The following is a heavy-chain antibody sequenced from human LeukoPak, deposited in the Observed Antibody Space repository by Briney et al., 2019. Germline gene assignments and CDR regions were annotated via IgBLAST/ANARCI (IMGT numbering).Heavy chain of an antibody. J-gene: IGHJ4*02. CDR1: GFTFSSYA. D-gene: IGHD6-13*01. Sequence: GGSLRLSCAAPGFTFSSYAMSWVRQAPGKGLEWVSSISSSSYIYYADSVKGRFTISRDNAKNSLYLQMNSLRAEDTAVYYCAREWLAAEFDYWGQGTLVTVSS. V-gene: IGHV3-21*01. CDR3: AREWLAAEFDY. CDR2: ISSSSYI.